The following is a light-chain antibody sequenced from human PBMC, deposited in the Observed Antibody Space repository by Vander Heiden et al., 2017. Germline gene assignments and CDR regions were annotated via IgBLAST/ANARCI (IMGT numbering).Light chain of an antibody. CDR3: CSYAGSPHVV. CDR1: SSDVGCYNY. CDR2: DVS. V-gene: IGLV2-11*01. J-gene: IGLJ2*01. Sequence: QSALTQPRSVSGSPGQSVTISCTGTSSDVGCYNYVSWYQQHPGKAPKLMIYDVSKRPSGVPDRFSGSKSGNTASLTISGLQAEDEADYYCCSYAGSPHVVFGGGTKLTVL.